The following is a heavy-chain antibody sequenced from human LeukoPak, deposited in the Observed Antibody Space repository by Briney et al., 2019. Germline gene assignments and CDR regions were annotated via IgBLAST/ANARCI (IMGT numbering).Heavy chain of an antibody. CDR3: MRYSSSVLEPSLPGY. J-gene: IGHJ4*02. V-gene: IGHV3-23*01. D-gene: IGHD6-6*01. CDR1: GFTFSSYA. Sequence: GGSLRLSCAASGFTFSSYAMSWVRQAPGKGLEWVSAISGSGGSTYYADSVKGRFTISRDNSKNTLYLQMNSLRAEDTAVYYCMRYSSSVLEPSLPGYWGQGTLVTVSS. CDR2: ISGSGGST.